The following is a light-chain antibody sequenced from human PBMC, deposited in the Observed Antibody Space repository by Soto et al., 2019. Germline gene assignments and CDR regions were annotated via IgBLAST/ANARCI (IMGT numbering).Light chain of an antibody. J-gene: IGKJ3*01. CDR3: QKYNSVPL. CDR2: AAS. V-gene: IGKV1-27*01. CDR1: QGISTY. Sequence: DIQMTQSPSSLSASVGDRVTITCRASQGISTYIAWYQQKPGKAPKLLISAASTLQSGVPSRFSCSGSGTDFTLTISSLQPEDVATYSCQKYNSVPLFGPGTKVDIK.